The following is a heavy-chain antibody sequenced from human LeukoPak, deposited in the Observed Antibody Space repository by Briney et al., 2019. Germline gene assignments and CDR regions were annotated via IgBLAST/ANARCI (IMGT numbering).Heavy chain of an antibody. CDR3: ARVSGITMIVVVMDFDY. J-gene: IGHJ4*02. CDR2: INPNSGGT. Sequence: ASVKVSCKASGYTFTGYYMHWVRRAPGQGLEWMGWINPNSGGTNYAQKFQGRVTMTRDTSISTAYMELSRLRSDDTAVYYCARVSGITMIVVVMDFDYWGQGTLVTVSS. CDR1: GYTFTGYY. D-gene: IGHD3-22*01. V-gene: IGHV1-2*02.